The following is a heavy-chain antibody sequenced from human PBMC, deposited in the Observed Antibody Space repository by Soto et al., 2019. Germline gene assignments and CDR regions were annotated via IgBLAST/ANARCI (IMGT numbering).Heavy chain of an antibody. CDR1: GYTFTGYY. D-gene: IGHD1-1*01. J-gene: IGHJ4*02. CDR2: INPQNGDT. V-gene: IGHV1-2*02. Sequence: QVQVVQSGAEVKRPGASVKVSCKASGYTFTGYYIHWVRQAPGQGLEWMGWINPQNGDTDYTQKFQGRVTMTRDTSITTVYMELTRLTSDDTAVYYCARTTEMATIVGGLDSWGQGTLVTVSS. CDR3: ARTTEMATIVGGLDS.